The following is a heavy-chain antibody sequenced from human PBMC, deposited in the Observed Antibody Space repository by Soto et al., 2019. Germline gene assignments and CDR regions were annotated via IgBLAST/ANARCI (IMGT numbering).Heavy chain of an antibody. CDR2: IYYSGST. J-gene: IGHJ4*02. CDR3: ARAEASGSYFFG. D-gene: IGHD1-26*01. Sequence: SSETLSLTCTVSGGSISSGDYYWSWIRQPPGKGLEWIGYIYYSGSTYYNPSLKSRVTISVDTSKNQFSLKLSSVTAADTAVYYCARAEASGSYFFGWGQGTLVTVSS. CDR1: GGSISSGDYY. V-gene: IGHV4-30-4*01.